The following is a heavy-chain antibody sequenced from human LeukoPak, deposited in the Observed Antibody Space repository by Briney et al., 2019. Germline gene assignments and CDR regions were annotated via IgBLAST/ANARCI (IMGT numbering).Heavy chain of an antibody. CDR1: GGSISTYH. J-gene: IGHJ4*02. Sequence: SETLSLTCIVSGGSISTYHWSWIRQSPGKGLEWIGFVDYSGFTDHNPSLRSRVTISLDMSRKTFSLKLTSMTAADTGVYYCARGRQEVYYDSGGVFDFWGQGALVTVSS. CDR3: ARGRQEVYYDSGGVFDF. CDR2: VDYSGFT. V-gene: IGHV4-59*01. D-gene: IGHD3-22*01.